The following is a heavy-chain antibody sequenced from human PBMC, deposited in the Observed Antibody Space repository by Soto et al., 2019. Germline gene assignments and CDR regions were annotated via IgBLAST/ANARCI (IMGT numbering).Heavy chain of an antibody. J-gene: IGHJ6*03. Sequence: ASVKVSCKASGYTFTSYGISWVRQAPGQGLEWMGWISAYNGNTNYAQKLQGRVTMTTDTSTSTAYMELRSLRSDDTAVYYCARGRSHYDFWSALKNRGYYYYYMDVWG. V-gene: IGHV1-18*01. CDR3: ARGRSHYDFWSALKNRGYYYYYMDV. CDR1: GYTFTSYG. D-gene: IGHD3-3*01. CDR2: ISAYNGNT.